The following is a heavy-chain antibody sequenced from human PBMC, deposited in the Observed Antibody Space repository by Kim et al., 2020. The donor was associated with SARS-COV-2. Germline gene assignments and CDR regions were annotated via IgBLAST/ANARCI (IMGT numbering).Heavy chain of an antibody. D-gene: IGHD6-19*01. Sequence: GESLKISCKGSGYSFTSYWIGWVRQMPGKGLEWMGIIYPGDSDTRYSPSFQGQVTISADKSISTAYLQWSSLKASDTAMYYCARQIAVAGQGGKNNWFDPWGQGTLVTVSS. CDR1: GYSFTSYW. CDR2: IYPGDSDT. CDR3: ARQIAVAGQGGKNNWFDP. J-gene: IGHJ5*02. V-gene: IGHV5-51*01.